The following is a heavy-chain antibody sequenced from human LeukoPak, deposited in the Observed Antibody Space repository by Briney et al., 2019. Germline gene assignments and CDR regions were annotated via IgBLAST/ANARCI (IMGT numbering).Heavy chain of an antibody. CDR3: ARDMTSHRSDP. CDR1: GDSMTSGAYY. Sequence: SETLSLTCTVSGDSMTSGAYYWSWIRQRPGEGLEWIGFIYFSGSTYYNPSIKSRLKISVDTPKNQFSLQLSSVTAADTAVYYCARDMTSHRSDPWGQGTVVTVSS. V-gene: IGHV4-31*03. J-gene: IGHJ5*02. D-gene: IGHD3-16*01. CDR2: IYFSGST.